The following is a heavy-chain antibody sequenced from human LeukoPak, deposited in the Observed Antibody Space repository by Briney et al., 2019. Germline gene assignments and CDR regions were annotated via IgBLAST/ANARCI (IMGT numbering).Heavy chain of an antibody. J-gene: IGHJ3*02. D-gene: IGHD6-19*01. CDR1: GFTFSSYW. V-gene: IGHV3-7*01. CDR2: IKADGSEK. Sequence: PGGSLRLSCVASGFTFSSYWMCWVRQAPGKGLEWVANIKADGSEKYSVDSVKGRFTISRDNAKNSLYLQMNNLRVEDTAVYFCATSQTTSGRYGNAFDIWGQGTMVTVSS. CDR3: ATSQTTSGRYGNAFDI.